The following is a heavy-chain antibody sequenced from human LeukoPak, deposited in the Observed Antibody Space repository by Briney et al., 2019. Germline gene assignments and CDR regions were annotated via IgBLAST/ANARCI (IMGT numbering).Heavy chain of an antibody. CDR1: GFTFSRYW. CDR3: ARDLFWNQADY. D-gene: IGHD3-3*01. J-gene: IGHJ4*02. V-gene: IGHV3-74*01. Sequence: GGSLRLSCAASGFTFSRYWMHWVRHAPGKGLVWVSRIDPDGSTINYADSVKDRFTISRDNAKNTLYLQMHSVRVEDSAIYYCARDLFWNQADYWGQGTLVTVSS. CDR2: IDPDGSTI.